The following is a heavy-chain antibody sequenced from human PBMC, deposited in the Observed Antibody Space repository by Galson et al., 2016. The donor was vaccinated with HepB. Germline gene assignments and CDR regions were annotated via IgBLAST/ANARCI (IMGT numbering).Heavy chain of an antibody. Sequence: LSLTCAVSGASISSDNYWSWVRQPPGKGLEWIGEIYHSGDTNFNPSLKSRVTISVDKSKNQLSLKLTSVTAADTAMYYCAAAGGREGITPVWGQGTLVTVSS. V-gene: IGHV4-4*02. CDR3: AAAGGREGITPV. CDR1: GASISSDNY. CDR2: IYHSGDT. J-gene: IGHJ4*02. D-gene: IGHD6-13*01.